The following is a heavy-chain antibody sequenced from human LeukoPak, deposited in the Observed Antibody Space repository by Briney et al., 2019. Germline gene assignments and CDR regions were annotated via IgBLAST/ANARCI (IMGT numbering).Heavy chain of an antibody. CDR1: GFTFSSYG. J-gene: IGHJ4*02. D-gene: IGHD2-21*02. Sequence: GSSLTLPCAVSGFTFSSYGMHWVREAPGRGLEWVVVVGYYCSKKYYSDSVKSRLAISTDNSKNTLYLQMYSVRAEATAVDYCGRKLLADSDCGFDHWGQGTLVTVSS. CDR2: VGYYCSKK. V-gene: IGHV3-33*01. CDR3: GRKLLADSDCGFDH.